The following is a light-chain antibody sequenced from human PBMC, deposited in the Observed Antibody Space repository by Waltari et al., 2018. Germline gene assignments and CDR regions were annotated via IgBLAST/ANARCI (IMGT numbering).Light chain of an antibody. V-gene: IGKV1-5*03. CDR3: QQYNTYSPGPT. CDR1: QSILTW. CDR2: KAS. J-gene: IGKJ4*01. Sequence: DIQMTQSPSTLSASVGDRVTITCRASQSILTWLDWYQQKPGKAPRLLMYKASSLQSGVPSRFSGSGSGTEFTLTISSLEPDDFATYYCQQYNTYSPGPTFGGGTKVEIK.